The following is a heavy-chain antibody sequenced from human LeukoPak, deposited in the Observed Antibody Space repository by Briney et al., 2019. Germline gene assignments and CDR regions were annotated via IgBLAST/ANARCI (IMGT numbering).Heavy chain of an antibody. J-gene: IGHJ4*02. V-gene: IGHV4-34*01. CDR2: INHSGST. CDR1: GGSFSGYY. CDR3: ARGTVAKYYYDSSGYYPSRAFDY. Sequence: PSETLSLTCAVYGGSFSGYYWSWIRQPPGKGLEWIGEINHSGSTNYNPSLKSRVTISVDTSKNQFSLKLSSVTAADTAVYYCARGTVAKYYYDSSGYYPSRAFDYWGQGTLVTVSS. D-gene: IGHD3-22*01.